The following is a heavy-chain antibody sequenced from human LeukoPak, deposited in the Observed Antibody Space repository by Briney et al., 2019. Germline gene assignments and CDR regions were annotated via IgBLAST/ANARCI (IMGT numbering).Heavy chain of an antibody. Sequence: GGSLRLSCAASGFTVSSNYMNWVRQAPGKGLEYVSGISDNGLDTHYGNSVEGRFTISRDNSKNSLYLQMDSLRDEDMAVYYCAREGHSSGHCGALDIWGQGTMVTVSS. D-gene: IGHD3-22*01. CDR3: AREGHSSGHCGALDI. V-gene: IGHV3-64*01. CDR2: ISDNGLDT. J-gene: IGHJ3*02. CDR1: GFTVSSNY.